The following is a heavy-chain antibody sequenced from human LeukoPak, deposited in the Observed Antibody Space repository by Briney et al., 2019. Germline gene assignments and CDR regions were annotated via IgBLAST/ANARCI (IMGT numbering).Heavy chain of an antibody. CDR2: IYRSGST. V-gene: IGHV4-38-2*02. Sequence: SETLSLTCTVSGYSISRGYYWGWTRPPPGKGLEGIEPIYRSGSTHYNPSPKRRVTISVDTSKNQFSLKLSSVTAADTAVYYCARVRYQLLRPFDFWGQGTLVTVSS. J-gene: IGHJ4*02. D-gene: IGHD2-2*01. CDR1: GYSISRGYY. CDR3: ARVRYQLLRPFDF.